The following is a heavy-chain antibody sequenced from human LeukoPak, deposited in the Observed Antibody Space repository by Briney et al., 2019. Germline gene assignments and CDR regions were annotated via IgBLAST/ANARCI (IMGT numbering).Heavy chain of an antibody. CDR3: ARDQAYAFDL. CDR1: GFTFSTYE. V-gene: IGHV3-48*03. Sequence: GGSLRLSCAASGFTFSTYEMNWVRQAPGEGLEWVSYITHNGDRIHYADSVKGRFTISRDDGKMSLDLQMNSLRDEDTAVYYCARDQAYAFDLWGQGTMVTVSS. J-gene: IGHJ3*01. CDR2: ITHNGDRI.